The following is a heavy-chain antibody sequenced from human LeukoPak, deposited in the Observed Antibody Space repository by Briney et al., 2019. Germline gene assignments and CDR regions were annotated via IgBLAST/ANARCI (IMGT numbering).Heavy chain of an antibody. J-gene: IGHJ4*02. CDR3: AREGGYSSYLAKGELDY. CDR1: GYSISSGYY. Sequence: SETLSLTCAVSGYSISSGYYWGWIRQPPGKGLEWIGSIYHSGSTYYNPSLKSRVTISVDTSKNQFSLKLSSVTAADTAVYYCAREGGYSSYLAKGELDYWGQGTLVTVSS. D-gene: IGHD5-12*01. CDR2: IYHSGST. V-gene: IGHV4-38-2*01.